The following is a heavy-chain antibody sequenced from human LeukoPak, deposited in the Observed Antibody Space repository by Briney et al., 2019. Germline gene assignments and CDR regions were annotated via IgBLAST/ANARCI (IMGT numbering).Heavy chain of an antibody. CDR1: GYSFTSYW. CDR2: IYPGDSDT. V-gene: IGHV5-51*01. D-gene: IGHD1-26*01. CDR3: AKPPPSGSYSPFY. J-gene: IGHJ4*02. Sequence: GESLKISCKGPGYSFTSYWIGWVRQMPGKGLEWMGIIYPGDSDTRYSPSFQGQVTISADKSISTAYLQWSSLKASDTSMYYCAKPPPSGSYSPFYWGQGTLVTVSS.